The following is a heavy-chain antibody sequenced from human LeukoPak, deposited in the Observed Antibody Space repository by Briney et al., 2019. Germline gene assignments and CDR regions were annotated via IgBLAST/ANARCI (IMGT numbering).Heavy chain of an antibody. V-gene: IGHV1-69*05. D-gene: IGHD2-2*01. CDR1: GGTFSSHA. CDR3: AGGLQYQLLKALGYYYMDV. J-gene: IGHJ6*03. Sequence: SVKVSCKASGGTFSSHAIAWVRQAPGQGPEWMGGIIPISGTANYAQKFQGRVTITTDESTSTTYMELSSLTSDDTAVYYCAGGLQYQLLKALGYYYMDVWGEGTTVTVSS. CDR2: IIPISGTA.